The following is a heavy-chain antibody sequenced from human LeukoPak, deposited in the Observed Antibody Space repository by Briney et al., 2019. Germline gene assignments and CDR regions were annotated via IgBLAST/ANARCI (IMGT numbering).Heavy chain of an antibody. Sequence: GGSLRLACAASGFRFSIYSLHWVRRAPGKGLEWVAGISDDGTKQYYADSVRGRFTSARDNSEDTLYLQMDSLRADDTAVYYCARDLSVITFEWHHWYFDLWGRGTLPTVSS. CDR2: ISDDGTKQ. V-gene: IGHV3-30*01. D-gene: IGHD3-3*01. CDR3: ARDLSVITFEWHHWYFDL. CDR1: GFRFSIYS. J-gene: IGHJ2*01.